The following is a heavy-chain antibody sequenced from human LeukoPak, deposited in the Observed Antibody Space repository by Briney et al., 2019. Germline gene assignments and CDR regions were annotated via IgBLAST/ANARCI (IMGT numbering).Heavy chain of an antibody. CDR3: ARSYYYDSSGYFDAFDI. V-gene: IGHV4-31*03. CDR1: GGSISSGGYY. CDR2: IYYSGST. J-gene: IGHJ3*02. Sequence: SETLPLSCTVSGGSISSGGYYWSWIRQHPGKGLEWIGYIYYSGSTYYNPSLKSRVTISVDTSKNQFSLKLSSVTAADTAVYYCARSYYYDSSGYFDAFDIWGQGTMVTVSS. D-gene: IGHD3-22*01.